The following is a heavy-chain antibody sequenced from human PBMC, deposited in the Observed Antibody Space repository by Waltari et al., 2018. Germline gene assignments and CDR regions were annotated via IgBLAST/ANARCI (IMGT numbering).Heavy chain of an antibody. J-gene: IGHJ4*02. D-gene: IGHD5-12*01. V-gene: IGHV4-31*03. Sequence: QVQLQESGPGLVKPSQTLPLTCTVSGGSIRSGGFYCSWIRQHPGKGLEWIGYIYHSGSTYYNPSLKSRVTISVDTSKNQFSLRLSSVTAADTAVYYCTRGGGYSGFPLWGQGALVTVPS. CDR2: IYHSGST. CDR3: TRGGGYSGFPL. CDR1: GGSIRSGGFY.